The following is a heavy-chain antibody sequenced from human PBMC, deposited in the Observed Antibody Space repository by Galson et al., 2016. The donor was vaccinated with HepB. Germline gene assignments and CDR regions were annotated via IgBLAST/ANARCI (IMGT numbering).Heavy chain of an antibody. Sequence: SLRLSCAASGFSFSSCPMVWVRQAPGKGLEWLAVVSNDGTNKYYADSVKGRFIISRDNSKDTLCLQMNSLTVEDTAVYYCARVMGELAAMFYFDYWGQGTLVTVSS. CDR3: ARVMGELAAMFYFDY. V-gene: IGHV3-30-3*01. CDR2: VSNDGTNK. J-gene: IGHJ4*02. CDR1: GFSFSSCP. D-gene: IGHD1-26*01.